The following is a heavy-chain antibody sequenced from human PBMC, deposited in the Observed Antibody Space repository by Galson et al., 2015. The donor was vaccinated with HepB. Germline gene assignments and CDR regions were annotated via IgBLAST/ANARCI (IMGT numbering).Heavy chain of an antibody. Sequence: SLRLSCAASGFTFSWYWMHWVRQAPGKGLVWVSRINSDGSSTSYADSVKGRFTISRDNAKNTLYLQMNSLRVEDTAVYYCARVPSRDGYNLDYWGQGTLVTVSS. D-gene: IGHD5-24*01. J-gene: IGHJ4*02. CDR2: INSDGSST. CDR1: GFTFSWYW. CDR3: ARVPSRDGYNLDY. V-gene: IGHV3-74*01.